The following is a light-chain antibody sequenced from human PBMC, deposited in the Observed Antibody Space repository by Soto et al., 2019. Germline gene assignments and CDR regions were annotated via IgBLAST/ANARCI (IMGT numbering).Light chain of an antibody. CDR2: GAS. Sequence: EIVMTQSPATLSVSPGERATLSCRASQSVSSNLAWYQQKPGQAPRLLIYGASTRATGIPARFSGSGSGTDLTLTISSLQSEDFAVYYCQKYNNWPPFTFGPGTKEDIK. V-gene: IGKV3-15*01. J-gene: IGKJ3*01. CDR1: QSVSSN. CDR3: QKYNNWPPFT.